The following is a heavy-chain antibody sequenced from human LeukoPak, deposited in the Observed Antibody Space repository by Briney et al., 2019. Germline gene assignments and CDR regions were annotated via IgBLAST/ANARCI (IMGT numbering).Heavy chain of an antibody. CDR1: GFTFSSYA. CDR2: ISGSGGST. V-gene: IGHV3-23*01. J-gene: IGHJ4*02. CDR3: ARGSKAIMVRGVIIKGGVYFDY. D-gene: IGHD3-10*01. Sequence: PGGSLRLSCAASGFTFSSYAMSWVRQAPGKGLEWVSAISGSGGSTYYADSVKGRFTISRDNSKNTLYLQMGSLRAEDMAVYYCARGSKAIMVRGVIIKGGVYFDYWGQGTLVTVSS.